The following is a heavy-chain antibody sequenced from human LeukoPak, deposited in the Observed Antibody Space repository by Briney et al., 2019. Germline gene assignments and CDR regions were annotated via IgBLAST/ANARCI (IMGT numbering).Heavy chain of an antibody. V-gene: IGHV6-1*01. CDR1: GDSVSSKNGA. D-gene: IGHD6-19*01. Sequence: SQTLSLTRVVSGDSVSSKNGAWNWIRQSPSRGLEWLGRTYYRSKWYNDYAESMEGRMTISQDTSKNQYPLHLNSVTPDDTAVYYCARDFGTTGWPTFDYWGQGTLVTVSS. CDR2: TYYRSKWYN. J-gene: IGHJ4*02. CDR3: ARDFGTTGWPTFDY.